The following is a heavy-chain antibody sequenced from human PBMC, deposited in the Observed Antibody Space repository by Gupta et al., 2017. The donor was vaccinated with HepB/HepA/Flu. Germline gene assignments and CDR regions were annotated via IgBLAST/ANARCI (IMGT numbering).Heavy chain of an antibody. CDR1: TNARMG. Sequence: TNARMGVTWVRQAPGKALEWLAHIFSNEEKSYRASLKSRLTISKDTSKSQVVLTMTNMGPADTATYYCARYPWGTYNGFDPWGPGILVTVSS. D-gene: IGHD3-16*01. V-gene: IGHV2-26*01. CDR3: ARYPWGTYNGFDP. CDR2: IFSNEEK. J-gene: IGHJ5*02.